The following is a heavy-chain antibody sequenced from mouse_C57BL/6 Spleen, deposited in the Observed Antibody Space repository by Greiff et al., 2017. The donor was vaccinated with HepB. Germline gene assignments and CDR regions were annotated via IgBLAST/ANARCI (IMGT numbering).Heavy chain of an antibody. J-gene: IGHJ2*01. CDR2: IYPGDGDT. V-gene: IGHV1-82*01. D-gene: IGHD2-12*01. Sequence: QVQLQQSGPELVKPGASVKISCKASGYAFSSSWMNWVKQRPGKGLEWIGRIYPGDGDTNYNGKFKGKATLTADKSSSTAYMQLSSLTSEDSAVYFCARYYTYFDYWGQGTTLTVSS. CDR1: GYAFSSSW. CDR3: ARYYTYFDY.